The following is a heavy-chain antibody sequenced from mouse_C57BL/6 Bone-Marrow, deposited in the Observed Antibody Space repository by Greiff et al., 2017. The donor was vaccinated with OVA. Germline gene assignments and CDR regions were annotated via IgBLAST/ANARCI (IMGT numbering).Heavy chain of an antibody. CDR1: GFTFSSYA. CDR2: ISDGGSYT. D-gene: IGHD1-1*01. Sequence: VQLKESGGGLVKPGGSLKLSCAASGFTFSSYAMSWVRQTPEKRLEWVATISDGGSYTYYPDNVKGRFTISRDNAKNNLYLQMSHLKSEDTAMYYCARDLTTVVDYWGQGTTLTVSS. J-gene: IGHJ2*01. V-gene: IGHV5-4*01. CDR3: ARDLTTVVDY.